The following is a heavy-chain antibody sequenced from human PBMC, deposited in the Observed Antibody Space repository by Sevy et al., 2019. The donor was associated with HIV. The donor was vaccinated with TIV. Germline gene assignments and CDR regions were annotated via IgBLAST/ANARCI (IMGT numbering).Heavy chain of an antibody. CDR3: AKDLAGPGRRYFDY. Sequence: GGSLRLSCTVSGFTFSNFGMHWVRQVPGKGLEWVTFIRSDGSDKYYAASVKGRFTISRDDSKNTLYLQMDSLRAEDTAIYYCAKDLAGPGRRYFDYWGQGTLVTVSS. D-gene: IGHD6-13*01. V-gene: IGHV3-30*02. CDR1: GFTFSNFG. CDR2: IRSDGSDK. J-gene: IGHJ4*02.